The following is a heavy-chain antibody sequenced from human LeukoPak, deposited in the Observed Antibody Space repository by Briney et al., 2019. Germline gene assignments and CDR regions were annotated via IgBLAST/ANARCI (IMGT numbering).Heavy chain of an antibody. CDR3: ARDGGYGEPSFDY. D-gene: IGHD4-23*01. J-gene: IGHJ4*02. CDR2: INHGGDT. Sequence: SETLSLTCAVYGGSFSGYYWNWIRQPPGKGLEWIGEINHGGDTNYNPSLKSRVTISVDTSKNQFSLKLSSVTAADTAVYYCARDGGYGEPSFDYWGQGTLVTVSS. V-gene: IGHV4-34*01. CDR1: GGSFSGYY.